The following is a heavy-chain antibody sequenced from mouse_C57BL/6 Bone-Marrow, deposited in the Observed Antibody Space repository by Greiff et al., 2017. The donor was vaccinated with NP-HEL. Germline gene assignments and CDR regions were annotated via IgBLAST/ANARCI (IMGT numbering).Heavy chain of an antibody. CDR2: IDPETGGT. Sequence: VQLQQSGAELVRPGASVTLSCKASGYTFTDYEMHWVKQTPVHGLEWIGAIDPETGGTAYNQKFKGKAILTADKSSSTAYMELRSLTSEDSAVYYCTRPSYYDYEFAYWGQGTLVTVSA. D-gene: IGHD2-4*01. CDR3: TRPSYYDYEFAY. J-gene: IGHJ3*01. V-gene: IGHV1-15*01. CDR1: GYTFTDYE.